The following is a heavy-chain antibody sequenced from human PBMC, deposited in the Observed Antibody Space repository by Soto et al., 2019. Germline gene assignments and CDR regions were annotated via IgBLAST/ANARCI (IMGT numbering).Heavy chain of an antibody. CDR2: ISSSSSYI. CDR3: ARAGFYDSSGYEYLWSYYYYYGMDV. V-gene: IGHV3-21*01. D-gene: IGHD3-22*01. J-gene: IGHJ6*04. Sequence: EVQLVESGGGLVKPGGSLRLSCAASGFTFSSYSMNWVRQAPGKGLEWVSSISSSSSYIYYADSVKGRFTISRDNAKNSLYLQMNSLRAEDTAVYYCARAGFYDSSGYEYLWSYYYYYGMDVWGKGTTVTVSS. CDR1: GFTFSSYS.